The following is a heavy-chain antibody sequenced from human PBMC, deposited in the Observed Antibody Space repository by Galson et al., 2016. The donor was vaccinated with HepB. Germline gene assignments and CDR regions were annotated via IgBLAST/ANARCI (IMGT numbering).Heavy chain of an antibody. CDR2: ISVYTGDT. Sequence: VRQAPGQGLEWMGWISVYTGDTNYAQKFQGRVTMTTDTSTSTAYMELRSLRYGDTAVFYCARDGIAAAVDYWGQGTLVTVSS. D-gene: IGHD6-13*01. V-gene: IGHV1-18*01. J-gene: IGHJ4*02. CDR3: ARDGIAAAVDY.